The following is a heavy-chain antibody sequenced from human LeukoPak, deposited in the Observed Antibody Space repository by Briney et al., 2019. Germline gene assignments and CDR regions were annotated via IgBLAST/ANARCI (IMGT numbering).Heavy chain of an antibody. CDR3: ATYGSGSYLHRSDY. V-gene: IGHV1-8*01. CDR1: GYTFTSYD. D-gene: IGHD3-10*01. J-gene: IGHJ4*02. CDR2: KNPNSGNT. Sequence: GASVKVSCKASGYTFTSYDINWVRQATGQGLEWMGWKNPNSGNTGYAQKFQGRVTMTRNTSISTAYMELSSLRSEDTAVYYCATYGSGSYLHRSDYWGQGTLVTVSS.